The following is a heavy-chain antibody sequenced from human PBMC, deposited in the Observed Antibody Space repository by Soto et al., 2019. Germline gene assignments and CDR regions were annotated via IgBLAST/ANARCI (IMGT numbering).Heavy chain of an antibody. CDR1: GGSFSAYY. CDR3: ARRSSSWYYY. D-gene: IGHD6-13*01. CDR2: INHSGSA. J-gene: IGHJ4*02. Sequence: QVQLQQWGTGLLKPSETLSLTCAVYGGSFSAYYWGWIRQPPGKGLEWIGEINHSGSASYNPPLKSRVTISVDTSKNQFSLKLSSVTAADTAVYFCARRSSSWYYYWGQGALVTVSS. V-gene: IGHV4-34*01.